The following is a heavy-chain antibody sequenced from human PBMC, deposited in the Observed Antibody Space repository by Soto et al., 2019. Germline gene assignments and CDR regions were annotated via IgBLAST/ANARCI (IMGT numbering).Heavy chain of an antibody. CDR3: ARVNYGSGSFWFDP. Sequence: PSETLSLTCTVSGGSISSYYWSWIRQPPGKGLEWIGYIYYSGSTNYNPSLKSRVTISVDTSKNQFSLKLSSVTAADTAVYYCARVNYGSGSFWFDPWGQGTLVTVSS. V-gene: IGHV4-59*01. J-gene: IGHJ5*02. CDR1: GGSISSYY. D-gene: IGHD3-10*01. CDR2: IYYSGST.